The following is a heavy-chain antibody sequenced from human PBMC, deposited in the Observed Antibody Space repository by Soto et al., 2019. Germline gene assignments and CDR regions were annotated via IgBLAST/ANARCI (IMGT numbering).Heavy chain of an antibody. CDR1: GYTFFTYD. CDR3: ARHHGPTTSENWFDP. Sequence: QVHLVQSGVEVKTPGASVKVSCQASGYTFFTYDISWVRQAPGQGLEWMGWISTYSGDTKYAQKVQGRVTITTDTSTTTAYLELRRLRSDDTAVYYCARHHGPTTSENWFDPWGQGTLVTVSS. J-gene: IGHJ5*02. V-gene: IGHV1-18*01. D-gene: IGHD5-12*01. CDR2: ISTYSGDT.